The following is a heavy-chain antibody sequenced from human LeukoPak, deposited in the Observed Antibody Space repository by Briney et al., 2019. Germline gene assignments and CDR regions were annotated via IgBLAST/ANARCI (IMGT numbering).Heavy chain of an antibody. J-gene: IGHJ6*03. Sequence: GGSLRLSCAASGFAFSTYAMSWVRQAPGKGLVWVSGISATGGSTYSADSVKGRFTISRDNSKNTLILQMNNLRVEDTALYYCAKRHCRGGTCYSDSYYLDVWGKGTTVTVSS. D-gene: IGHD2-15*01. CDR3: AKRHCRGGTCYSDSYYLDV. V-gene: IGHV3-23*01. CDR1: GFAFSTYA. CDR2: ISATGGST.